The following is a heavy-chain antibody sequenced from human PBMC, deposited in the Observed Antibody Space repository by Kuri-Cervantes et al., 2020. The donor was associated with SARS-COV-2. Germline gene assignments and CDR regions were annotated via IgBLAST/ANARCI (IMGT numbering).Heavy chain of an antibody. Sequence: ESLKISCSVSGGSITNNGYYWGWIRQPPGKGLEWIGSIYYSGSTYYNPSLKSRVTISVDTSKNQFSLKLSSVTAADTAVYYCARQMMSSITIFGVVITRNWFDPWGQGTLVTVSS. V-gene: IGHV4-39*01. CDR1: GGSITNNGYY. CDR2: IYYSGST. J-gene: IGHJ5*02. D-gene: IGHD3-3*01. CDR3: ARQMMSSITIFGVVITRNWFDP.